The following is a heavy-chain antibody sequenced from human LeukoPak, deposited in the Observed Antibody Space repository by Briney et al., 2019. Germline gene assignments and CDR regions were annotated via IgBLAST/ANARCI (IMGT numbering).Heavy chain of an antibody. D-gene: IGHD2-21*02. CDR1: GFSFTNYW. Sequence: GESLKISCKGSGFSFTNYWIAWVRQMPGKGLEWMGVIYPGDSDTRYSPSFQGQVTTSADKSISTAYLQWSSLQASDTAMYYCARRDCGGDCHSDYWGQGTLVTVSS. V-gene: IGHV5-51*01. CDR2: IYPGDSDT. CDR3: ARRDCGGDCHSDY. J-gene: IGHJ4*02.